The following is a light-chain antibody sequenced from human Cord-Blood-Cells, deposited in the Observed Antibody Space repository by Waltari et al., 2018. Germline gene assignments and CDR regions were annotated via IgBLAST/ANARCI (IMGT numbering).Light chain of an antibody. Sequence: QSALTQPASVSGSPGQSITIPSTGTSSDVGSYNLVSWYQQHPGKAPKLMIYEGSKRPSGVSNRFSGSKSGNTASLTISGLQAEDEADYYCCSYAGSVVFGGGTKLTVL. CDR1: SSDVGSYNL. V-gene: IGLV2-23*01. J-gene: IGLJ2*01. CDR3: CSYAGSVV. CDR2: EGS.